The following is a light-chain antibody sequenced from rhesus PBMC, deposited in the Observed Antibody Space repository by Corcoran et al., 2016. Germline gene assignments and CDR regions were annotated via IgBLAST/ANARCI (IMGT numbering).Light chain of an antibody. J-gene: IGKJ2*01. CDR3: WQVLEFPYS. CDR2: EAS. CDR1: QSLPDSEDGNTY. Sequence: IVMTQTPLPLPVTPGEPASITCRSSQSLPDSEDGNTYLDWNLQKPVQSPQVLFYEASNRDSGIPDRFSGRRSDSDFTLKISRVVAEDVGVYYFWQVLEFPYSFCQGTKVEIK. V-gene: IGKV2-104*02.